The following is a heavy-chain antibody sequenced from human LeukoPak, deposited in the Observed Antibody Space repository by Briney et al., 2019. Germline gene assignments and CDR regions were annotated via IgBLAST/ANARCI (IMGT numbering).Heavy chain of an antibody. V-gene: IGHV1-8*01. D-gene: IGHD3-22*01. CDR1: GYTFTNND. CDR2: MNPNSGNT. CDR3: ARGREYSSGPGFDY. J-gene: IGHJ4*02. Sequence: ASVKVSCKASGYTFTNNDINWVRQATGLGLEWLGWMNPNSGNTGYAQKFQGRVTMTRNTSINTAYMELSSLKSEDTAVYYCARGREYSSGPGFDYWAQGTLVTVSS.